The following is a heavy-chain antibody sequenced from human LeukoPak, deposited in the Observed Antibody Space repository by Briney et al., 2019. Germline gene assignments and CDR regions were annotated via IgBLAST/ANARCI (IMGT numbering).Heavy chain of an antibody. CDR3: ATGGSVVVAPGAFDI. D-gene: IGHD3-22*01. CDR2: ISYDGSNK. Sequence: HAGRSLRLSCAASGFTFSSYAMHWVRQAPGKGLEWVAVISYDGSNKYYADSVKGRFTISGDNSKNTLYLQMNSLRVEDTAVYYYATGGSVVVAPGAFDIWGQGTMVTVSS. CDR1: GFTFSSYA. J-gene: IGHJ3*02. V-gene: IGHV3-30-3*01.